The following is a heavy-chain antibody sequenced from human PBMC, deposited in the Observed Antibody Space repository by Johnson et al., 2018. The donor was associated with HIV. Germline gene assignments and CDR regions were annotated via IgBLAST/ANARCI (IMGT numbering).Heavy chain of an antibody. D-gene: IGHD5-24*01. CDR3: AKDQYGGTRRWYVWDAFDI. V-gene: IGHV3-9*01. J-gene: IGHJ3*02. CDR1: GFSFDDYA. CDR2: ISWNSGST. Sequence: EVQLVESGGGVVRPGGSLRLSCAASGFSFDDYAMHWVRQVPGKGLEWVSGISWNSGSTGYADSVKGRFTISRDNAKNSLYLEMNSLRTEDTALYYCAKDQYGGTRRWYVWDAFDIWGQGTMVTVSS.